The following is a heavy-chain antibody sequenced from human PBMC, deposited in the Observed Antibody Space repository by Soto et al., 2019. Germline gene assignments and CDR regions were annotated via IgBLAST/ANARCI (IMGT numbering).Heavy chain of an antibody. Sequence: EVQLLESGGGLVQPGGSQRLSCAASGFTFSSNVMHWVRQAPGKGLEWVSTFIGSGGSTNYADSVKGRFTISRANSKNKMNLQMEIHRAEDTAVYYCSYKLVPADSPFGSWGQGTLVTVSS. D-gene: IGHD2-2*01. J-gene: IGHJ4*02. V-gene: IGHV3-23*01. CDR3: SYKLVPADSPFGS. CDR1: GFTFSSNV. CDR2: FIGSGGST.